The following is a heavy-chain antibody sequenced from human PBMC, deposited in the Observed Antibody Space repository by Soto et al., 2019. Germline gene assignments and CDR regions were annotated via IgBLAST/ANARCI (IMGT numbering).Heavy chain of an antibody. Sequence: QVQLVESGGGVAQPGRSVRLSCAASGFTFSSYAMHWVRQAPGKGLEWVAVISYDGSNKYYADSVKGRFTISRDNSKNTLYLQMNSLRAEDTAVYYCARDLASGYDWFGLDYWGQGTLVTVSS. CDR2: ISYDGSNK. V-gene: IGHV3-30-3*01. CDR3: ARDLASGYDWFGLDY. J-gene: IGHJ4*02. CDR1: GFTFSSYA. D-gene: IGHD5-12*01.